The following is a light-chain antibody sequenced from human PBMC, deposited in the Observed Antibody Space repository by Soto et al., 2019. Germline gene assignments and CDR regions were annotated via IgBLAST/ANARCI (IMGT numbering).Light chain of an antibody. CDR3: SSYTSRSTWV. CDR1: SSDVGGYNY. Sequence: QSALTQPASVSGSPGQSITISCTGTSSDVGGYNYVSWYQQHPGKAPKLMISEISDRPSGVSNRFSGSRSGNTASLTISGLQAEDEADYYCSSYTSRSTWVVGGGTKVTVL. J-gene: IGLJ3*02. V-gene: IGLV2-14*01. CDR2: EIS.